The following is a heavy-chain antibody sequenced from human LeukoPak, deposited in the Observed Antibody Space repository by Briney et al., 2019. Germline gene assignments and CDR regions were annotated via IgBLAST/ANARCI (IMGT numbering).Heavy chain of an antibody. CDR1: GFTFDDYA. CDR2: ISWNSGSI. Sequence: GRSLRLSCAASGFTFDDYAMHWVRQAPGKGLEWVSGISWNSGSIGYADSVKGRFTISRDNAKNSLYLQMNSLRAEDTALYYCAKVILRGGFGELLAHPFDYWGQGTLVTVSS. D-gene: IGHD3-10*01. CDR3: AKVILRGGFGELLAHPFDY. J-gene: IGHJ4*02. V-gene: IGHV3-9*01.